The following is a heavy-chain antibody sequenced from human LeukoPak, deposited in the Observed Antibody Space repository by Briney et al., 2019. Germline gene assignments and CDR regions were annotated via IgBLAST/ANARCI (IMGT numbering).Heavy chain of an antibody. CDR3: ARECETTMVRGVISRCAFDI. Sequence: RASVKVSCKASVYTFTGYYMHWVRQAPGQGLEWMGRINPNSGGTNYAQKFQGRVTMTRDTSISTAYMELSRLRSDDTAVYYCARECETTMVRGVISRCAFDIWGQGTMVTVSS. CDR1: VYTFTGYY. CDR2: INPNSGGT. V-gene: IGHV1-2*06. J-gene: IGHJ3*02. D-gene: IGHD3-10*01.